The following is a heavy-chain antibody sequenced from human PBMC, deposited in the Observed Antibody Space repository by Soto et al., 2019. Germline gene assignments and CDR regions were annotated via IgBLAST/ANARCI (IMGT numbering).Heavy chain of an antibody. CDR1: GYTFTGYY. CDR2: ISAYNGNT. CDR3: ARDQFEYCSGGSCSWFDP. D-gene: IGHD2-15*01. Sequence: ASVKVSCKASGYTFTGYYIYWLRQAPGQGLEWMGWISAYNGNTNYAQKLQGRVTMTTDTSTSTAYMELRSLRSDDTAVYYCARDQFEYCSGGSCSWFDPWGQGTLVTVSS. J-gene: IGHJ5*02. V-gene: IGHV1-18*04.